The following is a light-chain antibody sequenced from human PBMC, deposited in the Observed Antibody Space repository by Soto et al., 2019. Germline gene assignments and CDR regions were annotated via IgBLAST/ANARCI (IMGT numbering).Light chain of an antibody. V-gene: IGKV1-6*01. CDR1: QGIRNA. CDR2: AAS. CDR3: LQKEFYPFT. J-gene: IGKJ3*01. Sequence: AIQMTQSPSSLSSSVGDRVTITCRASQGIRNALDWFQQKPGNAPKLLIYAASNVQSGVPARFSGSGSGTDFTLTISSLQPEDFATYYCLQKEFYPFTFGPGTKVEIK.